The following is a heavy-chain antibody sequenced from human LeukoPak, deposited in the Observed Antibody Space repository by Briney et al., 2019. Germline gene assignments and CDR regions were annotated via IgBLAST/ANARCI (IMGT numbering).Heavy chain of an antibody. Sequence: GESLKISCKGSGYSFTSYWIGWVRRMPGKGLEWMGIIYPGDSDTRYSPSFQGQVTISADKSISTAYLQWSSLKASDTAMYYCARAPAGVAAAGTWYFDLWGRGTLVTVSS. J-gene: IGHJ2*01. D-gene: IGHD6-13*01. CDR3: ARAPAGVAAAGTWYFDL. V-gene: IGHV5-51*01. CDR1: GYSFTSYW. CDR2: IYPGDSDT.